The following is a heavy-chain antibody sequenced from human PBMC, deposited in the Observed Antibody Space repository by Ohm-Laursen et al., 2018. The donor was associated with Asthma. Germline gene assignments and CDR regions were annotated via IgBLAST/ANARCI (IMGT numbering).Heavy chain of an antibody. D-gene: IGHD1-26*01. CDR1: GGTFSSYA. V-gene: IGHV1-69*01. CDR3: ARGGWELPSDY. Sequence: SSVKVSCNASGGTFSSYAISWVRQAPGQGLEWMGGIIPIFGTANYAQKFQGRVTITADESTSTAYMELSSLRSEDTAVYYCARGGWELPSDYWGQGTLVTVSS. J-gene: IGHJ4*02. CDR2: IIPIFGTA.